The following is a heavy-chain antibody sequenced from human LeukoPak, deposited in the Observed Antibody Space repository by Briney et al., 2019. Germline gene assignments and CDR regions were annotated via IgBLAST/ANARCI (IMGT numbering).Heavy chain of an antibody. CDR3: ARGGNYYDSSGYPDY. Sequence: PSQTLSLTCTVSGGSISSGGYYWSWIRQHPGKGLEWIGYIYYSGSTYYNPSLKSRVTISVDTSKNQFSLKLSSVTAVDTAVYYCARGGNYYDSSGYPDYWGQGTLVTVSS. J-gene: IGHJ4*02. CDR1: GGSISSGGYY. V-gene: IGHV4-31*03. CDR2: IYYSGST. D-gene: IGHD3-22*01.